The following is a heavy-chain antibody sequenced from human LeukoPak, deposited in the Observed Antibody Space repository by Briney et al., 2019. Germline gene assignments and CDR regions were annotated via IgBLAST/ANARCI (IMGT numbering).Heavy chain of an antibody. CDR2: SGSARNP. CDR3: AKDREPLASSGWPWAYFDY. CDR1: GFTFSNYA. J-gene: IGHJ4*02. D-gene: IGHD6-19*01. Sequence: PGGSLRLSWAASGFTFSNYAMSWVRQAAGEGLGWVVSGSARNPYYADSVKGRLTISRDNSQDTLYLQMNGLRAEDTAVYYCAKDREPLASSGWPWAYFDYWGQGALVTVSS. V-gene: IGHV3-23*01.